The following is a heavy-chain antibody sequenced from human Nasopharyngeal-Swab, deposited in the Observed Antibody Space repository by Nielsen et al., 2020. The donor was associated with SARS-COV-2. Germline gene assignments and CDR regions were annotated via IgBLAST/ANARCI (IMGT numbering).Heavy chain of an antibody. CDR2: ISGSGGST. V-gene: IGHV3-23*01. J-gene: IGHJ4*02. CDR1: GFTFSSYA. D-gene: IGHD5-12*01. Sequence: GESLKISCAASGFTFSSYAMSWVRQAPGKGLEWVSAISGSGGSTYYADSVKGRFTISRDNSKNTLYLQMNSLRAEDTAVYYCAKDLDSGYDWGYFDYWGQGTLVTVSS. CDR3: AKDLDSGYDWGYFDY.